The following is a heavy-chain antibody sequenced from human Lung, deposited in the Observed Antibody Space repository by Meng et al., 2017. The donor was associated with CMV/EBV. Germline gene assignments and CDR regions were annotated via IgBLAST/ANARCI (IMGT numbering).Heavy chain of an antibody. CDR1: GFTFSGYW. CDR3: ATDCTFGSCSHTGYYSYYYGMGV. Sequence: GGSLRLSCAASGFTFSGYWMTWVRQAPGKGLEWVANIKQDGSEEYYVDSVKGRFTISRDNAKNTLYLQMNSLRAEDTAVYYCATDCTFGSCSHTGYYSYYYGMGVXGQGXAVTVSS. CDR2: IKQDGSEE. D-gene: IGHD2-15*01. V-gene: IGHV3-7*01. J-gene: IGHJ6*02.